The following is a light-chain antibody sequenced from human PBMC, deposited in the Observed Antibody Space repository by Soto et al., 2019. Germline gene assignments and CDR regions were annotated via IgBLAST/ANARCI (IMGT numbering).Light chain of an antibody. CDR1: QTISSW. J-gene: IGKJ1*01. CDR3: QYYQDYCWT. CDR2: ETS. V-gene: IGKV1-5*03. Sequence: DIQLTQSPSTLSASVGDRVTITCRASQTISSWLAWYQQKPGKAPNLLIYETSNLGSGVPSRYSGSGSGTEITRAITTLEPDDFDTDYCQYYQDYCWTCGQGTKVEIK.